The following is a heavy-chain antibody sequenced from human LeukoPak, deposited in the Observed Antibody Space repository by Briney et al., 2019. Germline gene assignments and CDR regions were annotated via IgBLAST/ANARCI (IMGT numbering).Heavy chain of an antibody. CDR3: AKDIGWELRGHFDY. CDR2: ISWNSGSI. CDR1: GFTFDDYA. Sequence: PGGSLRLSCAASGFTFDDYAMHWVRQAPGKGLEWVSGISWNSGSIGYADSVKGRFTISRDNAKNSLYLQMNSLRAEDTALYYCAKDIGWELRGHFDYWGQGTLVTVSS. J-gene: IGHJ4*02. V-gene: IGHV3-9*01. D-gene: IGHD1-26*01.